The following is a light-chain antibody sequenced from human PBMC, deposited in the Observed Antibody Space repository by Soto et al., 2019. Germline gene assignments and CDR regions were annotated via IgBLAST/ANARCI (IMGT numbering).Light chain of an antibody. J-gene: IGKJ1*01. CDR1: QSVSSDY. CDR3: HHYGDSPRR. Sequence: EIVLTQYPGTLSLSPGDRATLSCRASQSVSSDYFAWYQQKPGQAPRLLIYGASSRATGVPDRFTGSGSGTPFTLTISRLGPEDFVMYYCHHYGDSPRRFGQGTKVEI. V-gene: IGKV3-20*01. CDR2: GAS.